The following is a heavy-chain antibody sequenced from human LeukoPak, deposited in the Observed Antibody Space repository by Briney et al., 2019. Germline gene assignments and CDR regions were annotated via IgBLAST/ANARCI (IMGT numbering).Heavy chain of an antibody. J-gene: IGHJ4*02. CDR2: ISAYNGNT. Sequence: AASVKVSCKASGYTFTSYGISWVRQAPGQGLEWMGWISAYNGNTNYAQKLQGRVTMTTDTSTSTAYMELRSLRSDDTAVYYCAREGPLYSSGWYYFDYWGQGTLATVSS. CDR3: AREGPLYSSGWYYFDY. CDR1: GYTFTSYG. D-gene: IGHD6-19*01. V-gene: IGHV1-18*01.